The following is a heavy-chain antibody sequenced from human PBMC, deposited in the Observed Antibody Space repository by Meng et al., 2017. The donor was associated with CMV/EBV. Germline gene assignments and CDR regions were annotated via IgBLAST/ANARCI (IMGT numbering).Heavy chain of an antibody. V-gene: IGHV3-23*01. CDR1: GFTFSSYA. CDR2: ISGSGGST. CDR3: AKAGITIFGVGKHNWFDP. J-gene: IGHJ5*02. D-gene: IGHD3-3*01. Sequence: GESLKISCAASGFTFSSYAMSWVRQAPGKGLESVSAISGSGGSTYYADSVKGRFTISRDNSKNTLYLQMNRLRAEDTAVYYCAKAGITIFGVGKHNWFDPWGQGTLVTVSS.